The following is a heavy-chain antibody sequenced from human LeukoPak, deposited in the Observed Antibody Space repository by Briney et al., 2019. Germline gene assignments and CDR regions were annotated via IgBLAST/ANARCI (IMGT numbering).Heavy chain of an antibody. V-gene: IGHV4-39*07. CDR1: GGSISSSSYY. D-gene: IGHD6-19*01. CDR2: IYYSGST. J-gene: IGHJ4*02. Sequence: SETLSLTCTVSGGSISSSSYYWGWIRQPPGKGLEWIGSIYYSGSTYYNPSLKSRVTISVDTSKNQFSLKLSSVTAADTAVYYCARWGGSGWFFFDYWGQGTLVTVSS. CDR3: ARWGGSGWFFFDY.